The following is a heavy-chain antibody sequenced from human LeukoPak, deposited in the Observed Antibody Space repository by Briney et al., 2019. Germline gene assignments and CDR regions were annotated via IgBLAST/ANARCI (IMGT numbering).Heavy chain of an antibody. V-gene: IGHV1-46*01. D-gene: IGHD3-16*01. J-gene: IGHJ6*03. CDR3: ARVAMIAFGGVMRYMDV. Sequence: GASVKVSCKASGYTFSSYYMHWVRQAPGQGLEWMGIINPSGGSTSYAQKFQGRVTMTRDMSTSTVYMELSSLRSEDTAVYYCARVAMIAFGGVMRYMDVWGKGTTVTVSS. CDR1: GYTFSSYY. CDR2: INPSGGST.